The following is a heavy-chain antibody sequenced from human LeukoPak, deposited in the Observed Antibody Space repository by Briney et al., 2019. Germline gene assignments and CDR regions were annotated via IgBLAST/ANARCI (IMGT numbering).Heavy chain of an antibody. CDR2: IYYSGST. D-gene: IGHD7-27*01. V-gene: IGHV4-59*01. CDR1: GGSTGSSY. CDR3: ARAPGYYYMDV. Sequence: PSETLSLTCTVSGGSTGSSYWSWIRQPSGKGLEWIGYIYYSGSTNYNPSLKSRVTISVDTSKNQFSLKLSSVTAADTAVYYCARAPGYYYMDVWGKGATVTVSS. J-gene: IGHJ6*03.